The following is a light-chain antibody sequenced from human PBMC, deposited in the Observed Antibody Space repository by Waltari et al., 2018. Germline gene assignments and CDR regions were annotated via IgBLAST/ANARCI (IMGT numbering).Light chain of an antibody. J-gene: IGKJ1*01. CDR2: GVS. CDR1: QSVSSD. V-gene: IGKV3-15*01. Sequence: EVVLTQSPATLSVSLGERAPLSCRASQSVSSDLAWYQQKPGQAPRLIIHGVSIRATGIPARFSGSGSGTEFTLTISSLQSEDSAVYYCQQYNKWPPGTFGQGTKVEIK. CDR3: QQYNKWPPGT.